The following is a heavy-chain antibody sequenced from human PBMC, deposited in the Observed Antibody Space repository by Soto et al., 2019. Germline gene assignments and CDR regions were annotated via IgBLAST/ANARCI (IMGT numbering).Heavy chain of an antibody. Sequence: QLQLQESGPGLVKPSETLSLTCTVSGGSISSSSYYWGWIRQPPGKGLEWIGSIFYSGSTYYNPSLKSRVTISVDTSKNKFSLKLSSVTAADTAVYYCARHLTYCSAGSCYTDFPYYGMDVWGQVTTVTVAS. V-gene: IGHV4-39*01. J-gene: IGHJ6*02. D-gene: IGHD2-15*01. CDR1: GGSISSSSYY. CDR2: IFYSGST. CDR3: ARHLTYCSAGSCYTDFPYYGMDV.